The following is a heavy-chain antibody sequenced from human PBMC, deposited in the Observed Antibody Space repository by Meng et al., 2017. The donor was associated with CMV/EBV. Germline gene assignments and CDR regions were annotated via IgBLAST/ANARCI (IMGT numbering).Heavy chain of an antibody. V-gene: IGHV4-30-4*08. Sequence: VRLQESGPDLVKPSQTLSLTCSVSGGSISSGDYYWSWIRQPPGKGLEWIGYIYYSGTTYYNPSLESRVTISVDTSKNQFSLNLSSVTAADTAVYYCARLSGSGTTSTGYHYAFDSWGQGTLVTVSS. CDR1: GGSISSGDYY. CDR3: ARLSGSGTTSTGYHYAFDS. J-gene: IGHJ4*02. D-gene: IGHD3-22*01. CDR2: IYYSGTT.